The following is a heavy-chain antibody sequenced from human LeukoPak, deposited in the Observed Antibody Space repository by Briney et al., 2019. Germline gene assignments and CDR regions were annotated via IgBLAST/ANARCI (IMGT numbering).Heavy chain of an antibody. CDR1: GYTFTNND. D-gene: IGHD1-20*01. V-gene: IGHV1-69*13. CDR2: IIPIFGTA. Sequence: ASVTVSCKTSGYTFTNNDINWVRQAPGQGLEWMGGIIPIFGTANYAQKFQGRVTITADESTSTAYMELSSLRSEDTAVYYCARDLYNWNPRDYYYYGMDVWGQGTTVTVSS. J-gene: IGHJ6*02. CDR3: ARDLYNWNPRDYYYYGMDV.